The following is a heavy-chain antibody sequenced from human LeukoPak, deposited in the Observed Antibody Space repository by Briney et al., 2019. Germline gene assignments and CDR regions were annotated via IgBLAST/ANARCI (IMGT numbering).Heavy chain of an antibody. CDR3: ARSGNWYFDL. Sequence: SVKVSCKASGGTFSSYAISWVRQAPGQGLEWMGRIIPIFGTANYAQEFQGRVTITTDESTSTAYMELSSLRSEDTAVYYCARSGNWYFDLWGRGTLVTVSS. V-gene: IGHV1-69*05. J-gene: IGHJ2*01. D-gene: IGHD3-10*01. CDR2: IIPIFGTA. CDR1: GGTFSSYA.